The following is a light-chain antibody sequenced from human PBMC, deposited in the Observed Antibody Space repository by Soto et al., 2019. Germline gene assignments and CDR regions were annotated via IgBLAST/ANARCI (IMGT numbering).Light chain of an antibody. V-gene: IGKV1-5*01. CDR1: QNVRNN. CDR2: DGS. J-gene: IGKJ5*01. Sequence: IQMTQSPSTLSASVGDSVSITCRARQNVRNNWAWYQHKPVKAPNPLSYDGSSMKSGVPARFSGSGSGTEFTLTISSPQPDDFATYYCQQYNTYSTFGQGTRLEIK. CDR3: QQYNTYST.